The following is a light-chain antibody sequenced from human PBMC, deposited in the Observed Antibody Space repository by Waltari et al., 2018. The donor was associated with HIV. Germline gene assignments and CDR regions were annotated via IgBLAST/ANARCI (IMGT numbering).Light chain of an antibody. CDR1: QLGDKF. Sequence: SYELTQPPSVSVSPGQTASITCSGDQLGDKFVCWYQQRPGQPPVLVMYQDSKRPAGIPERSSGSNSGNTATLTITGTQSMDEADYYCQAWDRSVVFGGGTKLTVL. CDR3: QAWDRSVV. J-gene: IGLJ2*01. V-gene: IGLV3-1*01. CDR2: QDS.